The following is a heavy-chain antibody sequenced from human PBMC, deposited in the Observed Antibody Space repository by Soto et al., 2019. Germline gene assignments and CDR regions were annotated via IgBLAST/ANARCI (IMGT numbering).Heavy chain of an antibody. CDR1: GGSISSGGYY. CDR3: ARESLEWLPPTMGWFHP. CDR2: IYYSGST. Sequence: PSETLSLTCTLSGGSISSGGYYWSWIRQHPGKGLEWIGYIYYSGSTYYNPSLKSRVTISVDTSKNQFSLKLSSVTAADTAVYYCARESLEWLPPTMGWFHPWGQGTLVTVSS. D-gene: IGHD3-3*01. J-gene: IGHJ5*02. V-gene: IGHV4-31*03.